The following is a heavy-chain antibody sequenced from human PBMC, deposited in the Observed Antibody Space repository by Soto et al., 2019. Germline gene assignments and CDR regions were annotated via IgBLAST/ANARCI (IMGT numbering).Heavy chain of an antibody. CDR1: GYSFTSYW. V-gene: IGHV5-51*01. J-gene: IGHJ4*01. D-gene: IGHD3-10*01. CDR3: ARREASGGFPDY. Sequence: GESLKISCKGSGYSFTSYWIGWVRQMPGKGLEWMGLIYPYDSDTRYSPSFQGQVTISVDKSIHTAYLQWNSLKLSDSAMYYCARREASGGFPDYWGQGTPVTVSS. CDR2: IYPYDSDT.